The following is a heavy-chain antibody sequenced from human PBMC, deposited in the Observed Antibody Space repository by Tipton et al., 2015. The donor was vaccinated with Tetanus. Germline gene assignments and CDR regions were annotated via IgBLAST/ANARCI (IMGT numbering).Heavy chain of an antibody. Sequence: QVQLVQSGAEVKKPGASVKVSCKASGYTFTSYDINWVRQATGQGLEWMGWMNPNSGNTGYAQKFQGRVTMTRNTSISTAYMELSSLRSEDTAVYHCARVAGGVITPLREFDYWGQGTLVTVSS. CDR3: ARVAGGVITPLREFDY. V-gene: IGHV1-8*01. D-gene: IGHD3-22*01. CDR2: MNPNSGNT. CDR1: GYTFTSYD. J-gene: IGHJ4*02.